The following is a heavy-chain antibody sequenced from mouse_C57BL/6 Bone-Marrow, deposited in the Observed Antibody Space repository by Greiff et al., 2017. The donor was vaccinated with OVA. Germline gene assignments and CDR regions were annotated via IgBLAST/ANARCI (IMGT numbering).Heavy chain of an antibody. Sequence: QVQLQQSGPELVKPGASVKISCKASGYAFSSSWMNWVKQRPGKGLEWIGRIYPGDGDTNYNGKFKGKATLTADKSSSTAYMQLSSLTSEDSAVYFCARNYSNYPWYFDVWGTGTTVTVSS. V-gene: IGHV1-82*01. D-gene: IGHD2-5*01. CDR2: IYPGDGDT. CDR3: ARNYSNYPWYFDV. CDR1: GYAFSSSW. J-gene: IGHJ1*03.